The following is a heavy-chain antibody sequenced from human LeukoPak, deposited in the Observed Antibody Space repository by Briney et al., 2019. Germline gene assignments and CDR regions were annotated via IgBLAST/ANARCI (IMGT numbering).Heavy chain of an antibody. J-gene: IGHJ4*02. Sequence: AGGSLRLSCAASGFTFSSDWMSWVRQAPGRGPEWVANINLDGSEKFYVASVKGRFTISRDNAKSSLYLQMNSLRAEDTAVYYCAKFDCWGQGTLVTVSS. CDR3: AKFDC. CDR1: GFTFSSDW. CDR2: INLDGSEK. V-gene: IGHV3-7*01.